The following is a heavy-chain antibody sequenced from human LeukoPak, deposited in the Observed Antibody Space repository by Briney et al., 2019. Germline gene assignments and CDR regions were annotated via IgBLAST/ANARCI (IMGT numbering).Heavy chain of an antibody. CDR1: GGSFSRYY. CDR3: ARVTGYVMEDYFDY. Sequence: KASETLSLTCAVYGGSFSRYYWTWIRQPPGKGLEWIGYIYYSGSTNYNPSLKSRVTISVDTSKNQFSLRLSSVTAADTAVYYCARVTGYVMEDYFDYWGQGTLVTVSS. V-gene: IGHV4-59*01. CDR2: IYYSGST. J-gene: IGHJ4*02. D-gene: IGHD6-13*01.